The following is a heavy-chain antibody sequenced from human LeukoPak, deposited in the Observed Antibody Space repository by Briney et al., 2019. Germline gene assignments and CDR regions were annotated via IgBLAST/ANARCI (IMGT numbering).Heavy chain of an antibody. CDR3: ARSSKGNSILNY. V-gene: IGHV3-13*01. CDR2: IGTAGDT. D-gene: IGHD3-22*01. CDR1: GFTFSSYD. J-gene: IGHJ4*02. Sequence: SGGSLRLSCAASGFTFSSYDMPWVRQATGKGLEWASAIGTAGDTYYPGSVKGRFTISRENAKNSLYLQMNSLRAGDTAVYYCARSSKGNSILNYWGQGTLVTVSS.